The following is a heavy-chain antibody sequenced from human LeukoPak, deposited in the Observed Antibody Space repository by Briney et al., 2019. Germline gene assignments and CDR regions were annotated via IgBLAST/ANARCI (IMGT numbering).Heavy chain of an antibody. D-gene: IGHD4/OR15-4a*01. CDR2: ISYDGSNE. V-gene: IGHV3-30-3*01. CDR1: GFIFSSYA. J-gene: IGHJ6*03. Sequence: GGSLRLSCAASGFIFSSYAMHWVRQAPGKGLDWVAAISYDGSNEYYADSVKGRFTISRDNSKNTLYLQMNSLRGEDTAVYYCVRSAQVLSSYYFYMDVWGKGTTVTVSS. CDR3: VRSAQVLSSYYFYMDV.